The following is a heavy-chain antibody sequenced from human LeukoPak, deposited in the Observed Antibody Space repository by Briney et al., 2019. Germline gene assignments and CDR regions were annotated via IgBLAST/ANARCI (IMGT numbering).Heavy chain of an antibody. CDR1: GFPFSSYS. J-gene: IGHJ4*02. V-gene: IGHV3-21*01. CDR3: ARAIFSRGWYLVDY. D-gene: IGHD6-19*01. CDR2: ISTRIDYM. Sequence: PGGSLRLPCAASGFPFSSYSMNWVRRAPGRGLEWVSSISTRIDYMYYADSVKGRFTISRDNAKNSLYLQMNSLRAEDTAVYYCARAIFSRGWYLVDYWGQGTLVTVSS.